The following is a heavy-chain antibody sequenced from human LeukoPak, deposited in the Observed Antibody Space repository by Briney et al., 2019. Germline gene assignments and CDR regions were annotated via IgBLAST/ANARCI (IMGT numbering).Heavy chain of an antibody. CDR2: MNPNSGNT. J-gene: IGHJ4*02. D-gene: IGHD6-19*01. CDR1: GYTFTSYD. V-gene: IGHV1-8*01. Sequence: ASVKVSCKASGYTFTSYDINWVRQATGQGLEWMGWMNPNSGNTGYAQKFQGRVTMTRNTSISTAYMELSSLRSEDTAVYYCARISGYSSGWCVVGRRRDYFDYWGQGTLVTVSS. CDR3: ARISGYSSGWCVVGRRRDYFDY.